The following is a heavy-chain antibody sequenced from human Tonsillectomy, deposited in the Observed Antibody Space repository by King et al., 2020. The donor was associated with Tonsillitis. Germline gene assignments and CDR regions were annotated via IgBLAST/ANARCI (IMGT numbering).Heavy chain of an antibody. CDR3: AKGGRWLQDYYFDY. J-gene: IGHJ4*02. V-gene: IGHV3-23*04. Sequence: EVQLVESGGGLVLPGGPLRLSCAASGFTFSSYGVSWVRQAPGKGLEWVSGISDSGGSTYYADSVKGRFTISRDNFKNTLYLQMSSLRAEDTAVYYCAKGGRWLQDYYFDYWGQGTLVTVSS. D-gene: IGHD5-24*01. CDR2: ISDSGGST. CDR1: GFTFSSYG.